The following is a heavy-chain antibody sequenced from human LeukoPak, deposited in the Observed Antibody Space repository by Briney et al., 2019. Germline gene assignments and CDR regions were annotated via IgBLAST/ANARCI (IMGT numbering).Heavy chain of an antibody. D-gene: IGHD6-19*01. V-gene: IGHV3-48*04. Sequence: GGSLRLSCAASGLTFNSYSMNWVRQAPGKGLEWVSHISSSSDTIFYADSVKGRFTISRDNAKNALYLQMNSLRAEDTGIYFCANTVAGWDHDSWGQGTLVTVSS. CDR1: GLTFNSYS. J-gene: IGHJ5*02. CDR2: ISSSSDTI. CDR3: ANTVAGWDHDS.